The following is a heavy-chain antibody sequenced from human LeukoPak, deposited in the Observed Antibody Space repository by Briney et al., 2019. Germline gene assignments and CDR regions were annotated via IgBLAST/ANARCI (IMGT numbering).Heavy chain of an antibody. J-gene: IGHJ4*02. CDR2: INDDGSEK. CDR1: GFSLSNYW. Sequence: GGSLRLSCVASGFSLSNYWMSWVRQAPGKGLEWVANINDDGSEKYYVGSVKGRFAISRDNAKNTLYLQMDNLRVEDTAVYYCARLTPGQQWIYYWGQGALVTVSS. CDR3: ARLTPGQQWIYY. V-gene: IGHV3-7*01. D-gene: IGHD6-19*01.